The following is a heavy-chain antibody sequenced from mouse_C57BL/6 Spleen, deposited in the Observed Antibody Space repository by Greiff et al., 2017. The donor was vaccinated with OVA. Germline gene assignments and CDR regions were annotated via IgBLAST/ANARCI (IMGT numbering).Heavy chain of an antibody. D-gene: IGHD2-4*01. V-gene: IGHV5-6*01. J-gene: IGHJ1*03. CDR3: ARLYYDYDWYFDV. Sequence: EVQLVESGGDLVKPGGSLKLSCAASGFTFSSYGMSWVRQTPDKRLEWVATISRGGSYTYYPDSVKGRFTISRDNAKNTLYLHMSSLKSEDTAMYYCARLYYDYDWYFDVWGTGTTVTVSS. CDR2: ISRGGSYT. CDR1: GFTFSSYG.